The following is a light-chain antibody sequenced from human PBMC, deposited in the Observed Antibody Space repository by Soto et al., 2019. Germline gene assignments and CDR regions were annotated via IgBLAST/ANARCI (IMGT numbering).Light chain of an antibody. CDR3: CSYAGSSTCNYV. CDR2: EVS. Sequence: QSALTQPASVSGSPGQSITISCTGTSSDVGSYNLVSWYQQHPGKAPKLMIYEVSTRPSGVSNRCSDSKSGNMVSLTISGLQAEDEADYYCCSYAGSSTCNYVFGTGTKLTVL. V-gene: IGLV2-23*02. J-gene: IGLJ1*01. CDR1: SSDVGSYNL.